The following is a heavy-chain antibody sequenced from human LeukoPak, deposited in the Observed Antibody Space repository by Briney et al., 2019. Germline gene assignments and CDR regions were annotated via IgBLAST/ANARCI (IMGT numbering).Heavy chain of an antibody. V-gene: IGHV4-59*01. CDR2: IYYSGST. Sequence: PSETLSLTCTVSGGSISSYYWSWIRQPPGKGLEWIGYIYYSGSTNYNPSLKSRVTISVDTSKNQFSLKLSSVTAADTAVYYCARGQSGYDPYYYYHMDVWGKGTTVTVSS. J-gene: IGHJ6*03. D-gene: IGHD5-12*01. CDR3: ARGQSGYDPYYYYHMDV. CDR1: GGSISSYY.